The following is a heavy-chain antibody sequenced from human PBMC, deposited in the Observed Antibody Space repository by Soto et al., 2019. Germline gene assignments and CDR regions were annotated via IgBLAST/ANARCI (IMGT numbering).Heavy chain of an antibody. CDR3: ARALSGLGYYYYSMDV. D-gene: IGHD3-16*01. V-gene: IGHV1-18*01. CDR1: GYTFTSYG. CDR2: ISAYNGNT. Sequence: ASVKVSCKASGYTFTSYGISWVRQAPGQGLEWMGWISAYNGNTNYAQKLQGRVTMTTDTSTSTAYMELRSLRSDDTAVYYCARALSGLGYYYYSMDVWGQGTTVTVSS. J-gene: IGHJ6*02.